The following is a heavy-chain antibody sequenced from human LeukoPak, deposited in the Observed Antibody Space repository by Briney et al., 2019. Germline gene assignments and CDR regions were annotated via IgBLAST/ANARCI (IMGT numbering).Heavy chain of an antibody. D-gene: IGHD5-18*01. V-gene: IGHV3-7*03. CDR2: IKQDGSEK. Sequence: GGSLRLSCAAFSSYWMTWVRQAPGRGLEWVANIKQDGSEKYYVDSVKGRFTISRDNAKNTLYLQMNSLRAEDTAVYYCAKGTAMVYYWGQGALVTVCS. J-gene: IGHJ4*02. CDR3: AKGTAMVYY. CDR1: SSYW.